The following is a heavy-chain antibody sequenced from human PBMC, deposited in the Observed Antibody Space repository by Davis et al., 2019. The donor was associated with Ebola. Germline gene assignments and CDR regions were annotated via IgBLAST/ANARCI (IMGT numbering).Heavy chain of an antibody. J-gene: IGHJ4*02. Sequence: GESLNISCAASGFTFSSYAMSWIRQAPGKGLEWVSYISSSGSTIYYADSVKGRFTISRDNAKNSLYLQMNSLRAEDTAVYYCANLDYGDNSGFDYWGQGTLVTVSS. CDR3: ANLDYGDNSGFDY. D-gene: IGHD4-23*01. CDR2: ISSSGSTI. V-gene: IGHV3-11*01. CDR1: GFTFSSYA.